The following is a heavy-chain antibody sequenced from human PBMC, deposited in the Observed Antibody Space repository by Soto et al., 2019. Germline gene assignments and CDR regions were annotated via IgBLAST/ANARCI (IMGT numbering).Heavy chain of an antibody. CDR3: AALWFWELAFNY. CDR2: VYHHAII. V-gene: IGHV4-38-2*02. Sequence: PSETLSLTCSVSGYSIRSGYYWCGVRQAPGKGLESVGSVYHHAIIVHDPSFQSRLTTKVGPYKNQFCLNLRSVTAADTAVYYCAALWFWELAFNYWGHGILVTVSS. CDR1: GYSIRSGYY. D-gene: IGHD3-10*01. J-gene: IGHJ4*01.